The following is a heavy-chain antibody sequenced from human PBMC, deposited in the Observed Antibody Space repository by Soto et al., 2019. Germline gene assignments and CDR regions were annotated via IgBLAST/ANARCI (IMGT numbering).Heavy chain of an antibody. D-gene: IGHD2-15*01. CDR3: AREDIVVVVAARGAFDI. V-gene: IGHV6-1*01. Sequence: PAQTLSLTCAISGDSVSSNSAAWNWIRQCPSRGLEWLGRTYYRSKWYNDYAVSVKSRITINPDTSKNQFSLQLNSVTPEDTAVYYCAREDIVVVVAARGAFDIWGQGTMVIVSS. CDR2: TYYRSKWYN. CDR1: GDSVSSNSAA. J-gene: IGHJ3*02.